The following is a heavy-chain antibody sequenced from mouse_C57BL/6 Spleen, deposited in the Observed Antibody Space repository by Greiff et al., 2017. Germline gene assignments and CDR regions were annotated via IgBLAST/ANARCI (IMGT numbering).Heavy chain of an antibody. CDR2: ISSGGSYT. V-gene: IGHV5-6*01. CDR3: AREDYDYAWYFDV. CDR1: GFTFSSYG. J-gene: IGHJ1*03. D-gene: IGHD2-4*01. Sequence: EVQGVESGGDLVKPGGSLKLSCAASGFTFSSYGMSWVRQTPDKRLEWVATISSGGSYTYYPDSVKGRFTISRDNAKNTLYLQMSSLKSEDTAMYYCAREDYDYAWYFDVWGTGTTVTVAS.